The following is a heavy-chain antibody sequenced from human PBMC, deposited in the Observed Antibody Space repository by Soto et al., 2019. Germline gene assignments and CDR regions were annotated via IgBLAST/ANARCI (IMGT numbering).Heavy chain of an antibody. CDR2: ISSSSSYI. CDR3: ARGLCGGDCYSADY. D-gene: IGHD2-21*02. Sequence: PGGSLRLSCAASGFTFSSYSMNWVRQAPGKGLEWVSSISSSSSYIYYADSVKGRFTISRDNAKNSLYLQMNSLRAEDTAVYYCARGLCGGDCYSADYWGQGTLVTVSS. J-gene: IGHJ4*02. CDR1: GFTFSSYS. V-gene: IGHV3-21*01.